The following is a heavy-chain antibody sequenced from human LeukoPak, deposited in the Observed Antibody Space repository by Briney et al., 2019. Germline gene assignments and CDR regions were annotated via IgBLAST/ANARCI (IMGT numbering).Heavy chain of an antibody. D-gene: IGHD5-18*01. CDR1: GYTFNSYG. CDR3: ARGSASRGYSYGLPFDY. J-gene: IGHJ4*02. CDR2: ISGYNGNT. V-gene: IGHV1-18*01. Sequence: ASVKVSCKASGYTFNSYGISWVRQAPGRGLEWMGWISGYNGNTNYAQKLQDRFTMTTDTSTSTVYMELRSLRSDDTAVYYCARGSASRGYSYGLPFDYWGQGTLVTVSS.